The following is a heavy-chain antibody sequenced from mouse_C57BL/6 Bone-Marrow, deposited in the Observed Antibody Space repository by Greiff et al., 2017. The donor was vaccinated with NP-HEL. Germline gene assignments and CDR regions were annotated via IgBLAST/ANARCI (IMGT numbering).Heavy chain of an antibody. D-gene: IGHD1-1*01. CDR2: IYPGDGDT. J-gene: IGHJ4*01. V-gene: IGHV1-82*01. CDR1: GYAFSSSW. CDR3: ARRDYGSSRYYYAMDY. Sequence: VQLQQSGPELVKPGASVKISCKASGYAFSSSWMNWVKQRPGKGLEWIGRIYPGDGDTNYNGKFKGKATLTADKSSSTAYMQRSSLTSEDSAVYFCARRDYGSSRYYYAMDYWGQGTSVTVSS.